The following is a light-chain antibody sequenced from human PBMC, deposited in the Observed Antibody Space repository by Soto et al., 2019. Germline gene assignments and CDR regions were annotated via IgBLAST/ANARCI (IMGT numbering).Light chain of an antibody. CDR2: DVT. J-gene: IGLJ3*02. Sequence: QSALTQPRSVSGSPGQSVTISCTGTSSDVGSYNYVSWYQHHPGKAPKLMIYDVTKRPSGVPDRFSGSKSGNTASLTISGLQAEDEADYYCCSYAGNYNLVFGGGTKLTVL. V-gene: IGLV2-11*01. CDR1: SSDVGSYNY. CDR3: CSYAGNYNLV.